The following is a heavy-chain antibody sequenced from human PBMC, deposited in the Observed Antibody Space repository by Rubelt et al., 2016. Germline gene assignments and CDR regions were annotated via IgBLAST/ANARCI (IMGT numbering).Heavy chain of an antibody. CDR2: IYYSGGT. CDR3: ARDFGIAARPADY. CDR1: GGSISSGSYY. J-gene: IGHJ4*02. D-gene: IGHD6-6*01. V-gene: IGHV4-39*07. Sequence: QLQLQESGPGLVKPSETLSLTCTVSGGSISSGSYYWGWIRQPPGKGLEWIGSIYYSGGTYYNPSLKSVVTLSGDTSKNQLSRKLSSVTAAETAVYYCARDFGIAARPADYWGQGTLVTVSS.